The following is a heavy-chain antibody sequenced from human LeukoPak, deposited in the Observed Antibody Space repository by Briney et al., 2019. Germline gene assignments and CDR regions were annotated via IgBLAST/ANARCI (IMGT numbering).Heavy chain of an antibody. Sequence: GGSLRLSCAASGFTFSSSWMTWVRQAPGKGLEWVASIREDGSEKTSVDSVKGRFTISRDNAKNSLYLQMNSLRAEDTAVYYCAGLGITMIGGVWGKGTTVTISS. D-gene: IGHD3-10*02. CDR2: IREDGSEK. J-gene: IGHJ6*04. V-gene: IGHV3-7*01. CDR1: GFTFSSSW. CDR3: AGLGITMIGGV.